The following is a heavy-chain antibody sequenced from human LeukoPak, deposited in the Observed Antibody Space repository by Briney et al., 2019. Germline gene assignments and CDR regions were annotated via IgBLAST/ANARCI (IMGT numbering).Heavy chain of an antibody. V-gene: IGHV3-74*01. D-gene: IGHD6-19*01. J-gene: IGHJ6*02. CDR1: GFTFSGHW. CDR3: AKDRSSGPPRDYYYGMDV. Sequence: GGSLRLSCAASGFTFSGHWMYWLRQAPGKGLAWVSRINGDGSATNYAGSMKGRFTISRDNSKNTLYLQMNSLRAEDTAVYYCAKDRSSGPPRDYYYGMDVWGQGTTVTVSS. CDR2: INGDGSAT.